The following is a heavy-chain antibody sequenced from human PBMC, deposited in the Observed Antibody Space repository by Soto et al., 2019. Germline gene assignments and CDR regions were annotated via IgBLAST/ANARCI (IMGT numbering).Heavy chain of an antibody. J-gene: IGHJ5*02. CDR3: ARDYSSSWYGWFDP. CDR2: ISAYNGNI. V-gene: IGHV1-18*04. CDR1: GYTFTTYG. D-gene: IGHD6-13*01. Sequence: ASVKVSCKASGYTFTTYGISWLRQAPGQGLEWMGWISAYNGNIKYAQKFQGRVTMTRDTSTSTAYMEVRSLRSDDTAVYYCARDYSSSWYGWFDPWGQGTLVTVSS.